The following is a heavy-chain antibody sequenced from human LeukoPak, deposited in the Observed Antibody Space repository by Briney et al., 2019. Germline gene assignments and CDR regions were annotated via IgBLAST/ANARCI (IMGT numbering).Heavy chain of an antibody. Sequence: HPGGSLRLSCAASGFTFSSYAMSWVRQAPGKGLEWVSAISGSGGSTYCADSVKGRFTISRDNSKNTLYLQMNSPRAEDTAVYYCAKDPCFSGGSCRDYWGQGTLVTVSS. CDR3: AKDPCFSGGSCRDY. J-gene: IGHJ4*02. D-gene: IGHD2-15*01. V-gene: IGHV3-23*01. CDR2: ISGSGGST. CDR1: GFTFSSYA.